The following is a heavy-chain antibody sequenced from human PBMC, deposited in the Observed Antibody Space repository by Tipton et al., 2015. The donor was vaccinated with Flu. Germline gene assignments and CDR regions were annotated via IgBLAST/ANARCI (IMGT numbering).Heavy chain of an antibody. V-gene: IGHV4-59*01. Sequence: TLSLTCTVSGGSISSYYWSWVRQPPGKGLEWIGYIYYSGSTNYNPSLKSRVTISVDTSKNQFSLKLSSVTAADTAVYYCARVSGYYDSSGTRNDAFDIWGQGKMVTVSS. J-gene: IGHJ3*02. D-gene: IGHD3-22*01. CDR2: IYYSGST. CDR3: ARVSGYYDSSGTRNDAFDI. CDR1: GGSISSYY.